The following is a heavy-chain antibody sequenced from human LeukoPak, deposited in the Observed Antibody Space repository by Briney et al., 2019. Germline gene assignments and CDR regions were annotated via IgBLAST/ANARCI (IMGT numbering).Heavy chain of an antibody. CDR2: INHSGST. CDR3: AXVTYYYGSGNVYYFDY. J-gene: IGHJ4*02. CDR1: GGSFSGYY. Sequence: SETLSLTCAVYGGSFSGYYWSWIRQPPGKGLEWIGEINHSGSTNYNPSLKSRVTISVDTSKNQFSLKLSSVTAADTAVYYCAXVTYYYGSGNVYYFDYWGQGTLVTVSS. D-gene: IGHD3-10*01. V-gene: IGHV4-34*01.